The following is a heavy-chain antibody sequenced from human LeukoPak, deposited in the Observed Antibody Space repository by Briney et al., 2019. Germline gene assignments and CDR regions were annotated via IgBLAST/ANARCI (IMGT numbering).Heavy chain of an antibody. D-gene: IGHD1-7*01. CDR1: GGSFSNYY. Sequence: SETLSLACAVYGGSFSNYYWSWIRQPPGKGLEWIGEINDSGRINYNPSLMSRVTVSVDTSKNQFSLRLTSVTATDTAVYYCARRWNYGRNYYIDVWGNGATVSVSS. V-gene: IGHV4-34*01. CDR2: INDSGRI. J-gene: IGHJ6*03. CDR3: ARRWNYGRNYYIDV.